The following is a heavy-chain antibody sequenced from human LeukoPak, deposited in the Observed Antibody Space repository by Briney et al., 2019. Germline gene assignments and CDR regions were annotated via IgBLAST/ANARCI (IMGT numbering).Heavy chain of an antibody. Sequence: GGSLRLSCAASGFTFSSYSMNWVRQAPGKELEWVSSISSSSSYIYYADSVKGRFTIFRDNAKNSLYLQMNSLRAEDTAVYYCARDLGAVPAAIGYSGYDYYYYYGMDVWGKGTTVTVSS. D-gene: IGHD5-12*01. CDR2: ISSSSSYI. CDR1: GFTFSSYS. V-gene: IGHV3-21*01. J-gene: IGHJ6*04. CDR3: ARDLGAVPAAIGYSGYDYYYYYGMDV.